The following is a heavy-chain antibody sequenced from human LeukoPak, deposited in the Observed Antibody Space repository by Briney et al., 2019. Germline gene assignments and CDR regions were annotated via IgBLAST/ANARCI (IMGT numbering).Heavy chain of an antibody. J-gene: IGHJ6*03. D-gene: IGHD3-3*01. V-gene: IGHV4-38-2*02. Sequence: SETLSLTCTVSGYSINSGYFWGWIRQPPGKGLESIGSIYHSGSTYSNPSLKSRVTISIDTSKNRFSLKLSSVTAADTAVYYCARQRSDVRSAYYSGGFYYMDVWGEGTTVTVSS. CDR2: IYHSGST. CDR1: GYSINSGYF. CDR3: ARQRSDVRSAYYSGGFYYMDV.